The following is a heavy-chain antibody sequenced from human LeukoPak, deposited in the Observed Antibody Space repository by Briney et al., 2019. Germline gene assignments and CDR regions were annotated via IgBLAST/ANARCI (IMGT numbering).Heavy chain of an antibody. Sequence: SETLSLTCAVYGGSFSGYYWSWIRQPPGKGLEWIGEINHSGSTNYNPSPKSRVTISVDTSKNQFSLKLSSVTAADTAVYYCARETNGIVGATWVRGSYDYWGQGTLVTVSS. V-gene: IGHV4-34*01. CDR1: GGSFSGYY. CDR3: ARETNGIVGATWVRGSYDY. D-gene: IGHD1-26*01. CDR2: INHSGST. J-gene: IGHJ4*02.